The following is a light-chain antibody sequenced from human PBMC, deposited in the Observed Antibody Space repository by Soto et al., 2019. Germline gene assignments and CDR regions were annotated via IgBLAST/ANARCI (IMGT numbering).Light chain of an antibody. CDR3: QQYGSSPRT. J-gene: IGKJ1*01. Sequence: EIVMTHSPATLSVSPWGIATISCRASQSISDTLAWYQQKPGQAPRLLIYGASSRATGIPDRFSGSGSGTDFTLTISRLEPEDFAVYYCQQYGSSPRTFGQGTKVDIK. CDR1: QSISDT. CDR2: GAS. V-gene: IGKV3-20*01.